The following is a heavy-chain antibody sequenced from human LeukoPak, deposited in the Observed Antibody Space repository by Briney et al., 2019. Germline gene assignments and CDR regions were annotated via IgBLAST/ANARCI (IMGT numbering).Heavy chain of an antibody. D-gene: IGHD3-10*01. CDR2: INHSGST. CDR1: GGSFNSYY. Sequence: SETLSLTCAVYGGSFNSYYWSWIRQSPGKGLEWIGEINHSGSTNYNPSLESRVTISVDTSKKQFFLKLTSVTAADTAVYYCARQMYYYGSGSYYHLDYWGQGTLVTVSS. J-gene: IGHJ4*02. CDR3: ARQMYYYGSGSYYHLDY. V-gene: IGHV4-34*01.